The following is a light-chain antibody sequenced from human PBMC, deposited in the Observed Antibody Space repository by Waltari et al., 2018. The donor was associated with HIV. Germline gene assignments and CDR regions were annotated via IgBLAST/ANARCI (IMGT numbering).Light chain of an antibody. Sequence: QSALTQPPPVSGSHGQSVTIPCNGTSSDVGGYTYVSWYQQHPGKAAKIMIYDVAKRPPGVPDGCSGAKSDNTAALTISGLQAEDEAEYYCCSEPGSYPVVFGGGTKLTVL. V-gene: IGLV2-11*01. J-gene: IGLJ2*01. CDR2: DVA. CDR1: SSDVGGYTY. CDR3: CSEPGSYPVV.